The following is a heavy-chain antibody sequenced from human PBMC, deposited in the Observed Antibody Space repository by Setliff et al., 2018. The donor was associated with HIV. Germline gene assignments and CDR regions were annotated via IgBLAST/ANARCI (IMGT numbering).Heavy chain of an antibody. CDR2: IIPMYDTP. D-gene: IGHD2-2*01. J-gene: IGHJ4*02. V-gene: IGHV1-69*06. Sequence: ASVKVSCKHSGGIISRYAITWVRQAPGQGLEWVGGIIPMYDTPTYAQKLQGRVTITADRSTNTAYMELSSLRSEDTAVYYCARESACSSTSCPKVLDYWGQGTLVTVSS. CDR1: GGIISRYA. CDR3: ARESACSSTSCPKVLDY.